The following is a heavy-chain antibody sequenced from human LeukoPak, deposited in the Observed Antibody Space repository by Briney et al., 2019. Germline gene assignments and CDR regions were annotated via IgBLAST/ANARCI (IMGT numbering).Heavy chain of an antibody. CDR1: GYTFTSYD. D-gene: IGHD6-6*01. J-gene: IGHJ5*02. CDR2: MNPNSGTT. CDR3: ARPAARGHWFDP. V-gene: IGHV1-8*01. Sequence: ASVKLSCKATGYTFTSYDINWVRQATGQGLEWMGWMNPNSGTTGYAQKFQGRVTMTRNTSRSTAYMELSSLRSEDTAVYYCARPAARGHWFDPWGQGTLVTVSS.